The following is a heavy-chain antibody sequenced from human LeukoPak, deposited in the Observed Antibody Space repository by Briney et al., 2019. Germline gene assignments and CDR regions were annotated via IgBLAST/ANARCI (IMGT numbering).Heavy chain of an antibody. V-gene: IGHV3-23*01. CDR3: AKKGDPNDYDYFDY. D-gene: IGHD4-17*01. J-gene: IGHJ4*02. CDR1: GFTFGSYG. Sequence: GGTLRLSCAASGFTFGSYGMTWVRQAPGKGLQWVAGISNSGSRTQYADSVKGRFTISRDNSENILFLQMTTLRAEDTAIYYCAKKGDPNDYDYFDYWGQGILVTVSS. CDR2: ISNSGSRT.